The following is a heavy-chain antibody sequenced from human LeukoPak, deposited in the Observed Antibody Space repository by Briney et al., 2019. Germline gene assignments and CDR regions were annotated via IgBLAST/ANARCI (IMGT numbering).Heavy chain of an antibody. CDR1: GGSISSSSYY. Sequence: SETLSLTCTVSGGSISSSSYYWGWIRQPPGKGLEWIGSIYYSGSTYYNPSLKSRVTISVDTSKNQFSLKLSSVTAADTAVYYCASQLGGTTFHWGQGTLVTVSS. J-gene: IGHJ4*02. CDR3: ASQLGGTTFH. V-gene: IGHV4-39*07. CDR2: IYYSGST. D-gene: IGHD1-1*01.